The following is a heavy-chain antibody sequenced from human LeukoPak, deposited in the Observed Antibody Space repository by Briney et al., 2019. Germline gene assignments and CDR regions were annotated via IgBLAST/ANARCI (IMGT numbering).Heavy chain of an antibody. J-gene: IGHJ5*02. Sequence: ASVKVSCKASGYTFTGYYMHWARQAPGQGLEWMGRINPNSGGTNYAQKFQGRVTMTRDTSISTAYMELSRLRSDDTAVYYCASALTPPRFYDSSGYYGTWGQGTLVTVSS. CDR2: INPNSGGT. D-gene: IGHD3-22*01. CDR1: GYTFTGYY. V-gene: IGHV1-2*06. CDR3: ASALTPPRFYDSSGYYGT.